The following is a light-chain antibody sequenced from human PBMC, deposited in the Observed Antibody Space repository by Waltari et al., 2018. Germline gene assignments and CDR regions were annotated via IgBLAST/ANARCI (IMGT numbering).Light chain of an antibody. CDR1: QSIGDY. CDR3: QQGYRTPLT. Sequence: DIQMTQSPSSLSASVGDRVTIHCRTSQSIGDYLNWSQQKPGKAPKVLIYSASSLQSGVPSRFSGSGSGTDFTLTITSLQPEDIATYFCQQGYRTPLTFGGGTRVEMK. J-gene: IGKJ4*01. CDR2: SAS. V-gene: IGKV1-39*01.